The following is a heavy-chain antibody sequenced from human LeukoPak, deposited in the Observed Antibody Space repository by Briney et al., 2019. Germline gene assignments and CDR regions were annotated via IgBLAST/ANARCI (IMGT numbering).Heavy chain of an antibody. J-gene: IGHJ4*02. D-gene: IGHD2-15*01. CDR2: IKQDGSGK. V-gene: IGHV3-7*01. CDR1: GFTFSSYW. Sequence: PGGSLRLSCAASGFTFSSYWMSWVRQAPGKGLEWVANIKQDGSGKYYVDSVKGRFTIARDNAKNSLYLQMNSLRAEDTAVYYCARLGRDCSGDSCYSYFDYWGQGTLVTVSS. CDR3: ARLGRDCSGDSCYSYFDY.